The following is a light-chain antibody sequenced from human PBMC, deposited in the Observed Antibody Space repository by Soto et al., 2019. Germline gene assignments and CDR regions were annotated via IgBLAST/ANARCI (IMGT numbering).Light chain of an antibody. Sequence: EIVLTQSPGTLSLSPGEGATRSCRASQSVSNNYLAWYQQKPGQAPRLLIYGASNRATGIPDRFSGSGSGTDFTLTISRLEPEDFAVYYCQQYGSSGTFGQGTKVDIK. CDR2: GAS. J-gene: IGKJ1*01. CDR3: QQYGSSGT. CDR1: QSVSNNY. V-gene: IGKV3-20*01.